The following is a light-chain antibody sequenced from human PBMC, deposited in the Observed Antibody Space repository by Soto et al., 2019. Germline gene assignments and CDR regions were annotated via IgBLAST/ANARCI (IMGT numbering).Light chain of an antibody. CDR3: QQYGSSPTT. Sequence: EIVLTQSPGTLFLSPGERATLSCRASQSVSNSYLAWYQQKPGQAPRLLIYGASSRATGIPDRFSGSGSGTDFTLIISRLEPEDFAVYYCQQYGSSPTTFGQGTKVEIK. V-gene: IGKV3-20*01. J-gene: IGKJ1*01. CDR2: GAS. CDR1: QSVSNSY.